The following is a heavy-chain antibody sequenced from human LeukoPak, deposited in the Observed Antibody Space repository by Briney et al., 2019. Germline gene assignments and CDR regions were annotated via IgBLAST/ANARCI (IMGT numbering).Heavy chain of an antibody. CDR2: IYPGDSDV. CDR3: ARQLGGDYSFGFD. Sequence: GESLKISCKGSGHTFTNYWIGWVRQMPGKGLDWMGFIYPGDSDVRYSPSFQGQVTMSAGKSISTAYLQWSSLKASDTAMYYCARQLGGDYSFGFDWGQGTLVTVSS. V-gene: IGHV5-51*01. CDR1: GHTFTNYW. D-gene: IGHD4-17*01. J-gene: IGHJ4*02.